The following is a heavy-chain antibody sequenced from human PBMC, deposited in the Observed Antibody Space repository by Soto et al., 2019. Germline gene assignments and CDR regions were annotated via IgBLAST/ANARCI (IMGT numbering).Heavy chain of an antibody. J-gene: IGHJ4*02. Sequence: GPLRLSCAASGFTVSSNSMSWVRQAPGNGLEWVSRMNTDGRKTHYADSVKGRFTISRDNAKNTLHLQMNSLRVEDSGVYYCAKDHSGRNRIDYWGLGTLVTVS. D-gene: IGHD2-15*01. CDR2: MNTDGRKT. CDR3: AKDHSGRNRIDY. V-gene: IGHV3-74*01. CDR1: GFTVSSNS.